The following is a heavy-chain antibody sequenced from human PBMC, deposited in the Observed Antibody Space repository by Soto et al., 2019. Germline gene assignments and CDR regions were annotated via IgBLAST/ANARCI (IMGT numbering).Heavy chain of an antibody. D-gene: IGHD4-17*01. Sequence: RLSCAASGFSFSTYSMAWVRQTPGKGLAWVSGLSGGGSNTFYADSVQGRFTISVDNSKNTVYLQMNSLRVEDTAVYYCARWDGYGDVWGQGTLVTVSS. CDR1: GFSFSTYS. CDR2: LSGGGSNT. V-gene: IGHV3-23*01. J-gene: IGHJ4*02. CDR3: ARWDGYGDV.